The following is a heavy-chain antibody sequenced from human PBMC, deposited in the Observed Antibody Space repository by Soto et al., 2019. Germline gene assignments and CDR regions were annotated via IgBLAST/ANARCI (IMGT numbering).Heavy chain of an antibody. CDR1: GGSISSYY. J-gene: IGHJ6*02. V-gene: IGHV4-59*01. D-gene: IGHD1-20*01. CDR3: AIYKSNYYYGMDV. Sequence: QVQLQESGPGLVKPSETLSLTCTVSGGSISSYYWSWIRQPPGKGLEWIGYIYYSGITNYNPSLRSRVTVSVHKSMNQVSLKLSPVTAADTAVYYCAIYKSNYYYGMDVWGQGTTVTVSS. CDR2: IYYSGIT.